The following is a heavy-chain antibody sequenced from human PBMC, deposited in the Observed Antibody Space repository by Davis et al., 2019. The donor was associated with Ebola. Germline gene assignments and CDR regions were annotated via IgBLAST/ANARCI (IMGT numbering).Heavy chain of an antibody. V-gene: IGHV3-48*01. J-gene: IGHJ6*04. D-gene: IGHD2-15*01. CDR1: GFTFSSYS. CDR2: ISSSSSTI. CDR3: AREVVVVVAPIWYYYGMDV. Sequence: LSLTCAASGFTFSSYSMNWVRQAPGKGLEWVSYISSSSSTIYYADSVKGRFTISRDNAKNSLYLQMNSLRAEDTAVYYCAREVVVVVAPIWYYYGMDVWGKGTTVTVSS.